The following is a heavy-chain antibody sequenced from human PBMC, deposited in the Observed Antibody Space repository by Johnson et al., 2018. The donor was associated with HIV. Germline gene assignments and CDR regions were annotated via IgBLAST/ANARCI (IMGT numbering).Heavy chain of an antibody. CDR3: ARGPGYNYNYGAFDM. CDR1: GFTFSSYA. CDR2: ISYDGSNK. Sequence: VQLVESGGGVVQPGRSLRLSCAASGFTFSSYAMHWVRQAPGKGLEWVAVISYDGSNKYYADSVKGRFTISRDNSKNTLYLQMNSLRAEDTAVYYCARGPGYNYNYGAFDMWGQGTMVTVSS. J-gene: IGHJ3*02. V-gene: IGHV3-30*04. D-gene: IGHD5-24*01.